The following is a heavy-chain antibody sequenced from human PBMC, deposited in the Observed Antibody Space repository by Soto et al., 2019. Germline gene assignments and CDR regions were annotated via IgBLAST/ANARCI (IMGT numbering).Heavy chain of an antibody. CDR2: ISGDNGNT. D-gene: IGHD5-12*01. CDR1: GYTFTRYG. Sequence: QAHLEQSGAEVKKPGASLKVSCKAPGYTFTRYGISWVRQAPGQGLEWMGWISGDNGNTKFAQRLQGRVTMTTNTATSTVYMELRSLTSDDTAVYYCARDQDSGYELFGLNWFDPWGQGTLVIVSS. CDR3: ARDQDSGYELFGLNWFDP. J-gene: IGHJ5*02. V-gene: IGHV1-18*04.